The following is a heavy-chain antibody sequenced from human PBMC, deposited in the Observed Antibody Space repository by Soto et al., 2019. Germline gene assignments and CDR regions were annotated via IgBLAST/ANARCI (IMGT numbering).Heavy chain of an antibody. CDR1: GFTFSNAW. CDR2: IKIKTDGGTT. CDR3: TTDFFGAVAGTDYYYYGMDV. D-gene: IGHD6-19*01. J-gene: IGHJ6*02. Sequence: PGGSLRLSCAASGFTFSNAWISWGRQAPGKGLEWVGRIKIKTDGGTTDYAAPVKGRFTISRDDSKNTLYLQMNSLKTEDTAVYYCTTDFFGAVAGTDYYYYGMDVWGQGTTVTVSS. V-gene: IGHV3-15*01.